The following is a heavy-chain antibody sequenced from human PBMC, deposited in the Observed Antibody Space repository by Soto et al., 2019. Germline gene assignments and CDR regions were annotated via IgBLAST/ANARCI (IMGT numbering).Heavy chain of an antibody. J-gene: IGHJ4*02. CDR3: ARSYYYDSSGPDRY. D-gene: IGHD3-22*01. CDR1: GFTFSSYA. CDR2: ISYDGSNK. Sequence: GGSLRLSCAASGFTFSSYAMHWVRQAPGKGLEWVAVISYDGSNKYYADSVKGRFTISRDNSKNTLYLQMNSLRAEDTAVYYCARSYYYDSSGPDRYWGQGTLVTVS. V-gene: IGHV3-30-3*01.